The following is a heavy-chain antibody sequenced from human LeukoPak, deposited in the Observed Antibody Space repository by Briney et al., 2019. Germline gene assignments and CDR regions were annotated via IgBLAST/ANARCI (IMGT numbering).Heavy chain of an antibody. D-gene: IGHD3-10*01. V-gene: IGHV1-2*02. CDR3: ARDLPDSYYYGSGTSFSLPDY. CDR1: GYTFTGYY. Sequence: ASVKVSCKASGYTFTGYYMHWVRQAPGQGLEWMGWINPNSGGTNYAQKFQGRVIMTRDTSISTAYMELSRLRSDDTAVYYCARDLPDSYYYGSGTSFSLPDYWGQGTLVTVSS. J-gene: IGHJ4*02. CDR2: INPNSGGT.